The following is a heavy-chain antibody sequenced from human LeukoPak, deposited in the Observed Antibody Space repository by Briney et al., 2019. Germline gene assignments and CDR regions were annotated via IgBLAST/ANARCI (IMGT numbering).Heavy chain of an antibody. J-gene: IGHJ4*02. D-gene: IGHD6-13*01. Sequence: PGGSLRLSGAASGFTFSSYAMSWVRQAPGKGLGWVSAISGSGGSTYYADSVKGRFTISRDNSKNTLYLQMNSLRAEDTAVYYCAKDFKYSSSWYVGYYFDYWGQGTLVTVSS. CDR2: ISGSGGST. CDR1: GFTFSSYA. V-gene: IGHV3-23*01. CDR3: AKDFKYSSSWYVGYYFDY.